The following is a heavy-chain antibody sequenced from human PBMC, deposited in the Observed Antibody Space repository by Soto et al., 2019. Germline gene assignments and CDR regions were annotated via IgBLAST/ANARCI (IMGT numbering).Heavy chain of an antibody. Sequence: PSETLSLTCTVSGGSISSYYWSWIRQPPGKGLEWIGYIYYSGSTNYNPSLKSRVTISVDTSKNQFSLKLSSVTAADTAVYYCARVNYGDYPYFDYWGQGTLVTVSS. D-gene: IGHD4-17*01. CDR3: ARVNYGDYPYFDY. V-gene: IGHV4-59*01. J-gene: IGHJ4*02. CDR1: GGSISSYY. CDR2: IYYSGST.